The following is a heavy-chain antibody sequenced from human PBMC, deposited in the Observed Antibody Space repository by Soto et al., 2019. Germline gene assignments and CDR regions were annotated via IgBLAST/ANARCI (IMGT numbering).Heavy chain of an antibody. CDR3: AGIPRVTTQSYYYYMDV. CDR1: GFTFSSYS. D-gene: IGHD4-4*01. J-gene: IGHJ6*03. V-gene: IGHV3-21*01. CDR2: ISSSSSYI. Sequence: GGSLRLSCAASGFTFSSYSMNWVRQAPGKGLEWVSSISSSSSYIYYADSVKGRFTISRDNAKNSLYLQMNSLRAEDTAVYYCAGIPRVTTQSYYYYMDVWGKGTTVTVSS.